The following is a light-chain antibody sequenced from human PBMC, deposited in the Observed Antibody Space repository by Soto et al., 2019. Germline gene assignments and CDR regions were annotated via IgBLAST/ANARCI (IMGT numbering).Light chain of an antibody. CDR1: QSVSFNY. J-gene: IGKJ2*01. Sequence: EIVLTQSPGTLSLSPGERATLSCGANQSVSFNYLAWYQQKVGLAPRLLIYDASRKATGTPDSFSGIGSGPDFALIIIRLKPEKFALYVCQQYGSSPYTFVLGTNLEIK. V-gene: IGKV3D-20*01. CDR3: QQYGSSPYT. CDR2: DAS.